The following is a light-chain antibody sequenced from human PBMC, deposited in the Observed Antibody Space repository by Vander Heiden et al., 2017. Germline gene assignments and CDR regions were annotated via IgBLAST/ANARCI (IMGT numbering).Light chain of an antibody. V-gene: IGKV1-33*01. Sequence: DIQMTKSPPSLSASVGERVTITCQASQDIGNFLNWYQQKPGKAPNLLIYDASNLETGVPARFSGSGSGTDFTLTISSLQPEDIATYYCEHYDSPPLTFGEGTKVEIK. CDR2: DAS. CDR1: QDIGNF. CDR3: EHYDSPPLT. J-gene: IGKJ4*01.